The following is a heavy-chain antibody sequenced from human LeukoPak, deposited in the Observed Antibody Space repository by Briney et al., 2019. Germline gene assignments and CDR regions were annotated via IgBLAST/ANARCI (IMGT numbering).Heavy chain of an antibody. Sequence: GASVKVSRKASGYTFTGYYIHWVRQAPGQGLEWVGWINPNSGGAKYAQKFQDRVTMTRDTSISTAYMGLSRLRSDDTAVYYCAKGRVVAGSKSLTYHWLDPWGQGTLVTVSS. D-gene: IGHD6-19*01. CDR2: INPNSGGA. V-gene: IGHV1-2*02. CDR1: GYTFTGYY. CDR3: AKGRVVAGSKSLTYHWLDP. J-gene: IGHJ5*02.